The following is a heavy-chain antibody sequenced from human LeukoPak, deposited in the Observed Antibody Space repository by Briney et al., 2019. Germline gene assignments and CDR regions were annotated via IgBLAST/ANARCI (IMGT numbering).Heavy chain of an antibody. D-gene: IGHD3-10*01. V-gene: IGHV3-48*03. CDR1: GFTFSSYE. CDR3: ARDEVRGPQDSYGMDV. J-gene: IGHJ6*02. CDR2: ISSSGSTI. Sequence: GGSLRLSCAASGFTFSSYEMNWVRQAPGKGLEWVSYISSSGSTIYYAESVKGRFTISRDNAKNSLYLQMNSLRAEDTAVYYCARDEVRGPQDSYGMDVWGQGTTVTVSS.